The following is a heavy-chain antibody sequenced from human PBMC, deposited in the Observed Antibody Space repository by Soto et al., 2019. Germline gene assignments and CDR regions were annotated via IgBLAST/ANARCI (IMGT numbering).Heavy chain of an antibody. D-gene: IGHD3-16*01. Sequence: GGSLRLSCSASGFTFSNSIIHWVRQAPGKGLEWVAVISYDGDIKYNVDSVKGRFTISRDDSIYTVYLQMNSLRADDTAMYYCAKGPFQLCLAYWGQGTLVTVSS. J-gene: IGHJ4*02. CDR2: ISYDGDIK. V-gene: IGHV3-30-3*01. CDR3: AKGPFQLCLAY. CDR1: GFTFSNSI.